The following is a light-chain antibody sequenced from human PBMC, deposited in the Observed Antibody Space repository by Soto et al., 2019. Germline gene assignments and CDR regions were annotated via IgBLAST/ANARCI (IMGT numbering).Light chain of an antibody. Sequence: DMQMTQSPSTLSASVGDRVTITCRASQNIGSWLAWYQQTPGRAPRFLIYKASSLQIGVPSRFSGSGSGTEFTLTISSLQPDDFATYYCQQYNNYPWTFGQGTKVEIK. CDR3: QQYNNYPWT. V-gene: IGKV1-5*03. J-gene: IGKJ1*01. CDR2: KAS. CDR1: QNIGSW.